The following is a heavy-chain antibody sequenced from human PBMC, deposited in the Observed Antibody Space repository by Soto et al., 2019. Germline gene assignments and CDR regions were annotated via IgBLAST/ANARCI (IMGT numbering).Heavy chain of an antibody. J-gene: IGHJ4*02. CDR3: ARDHGGYFDY. V-gene: IGHV4-61*01. CDR1: GDSVSSASYY. D-gene: IGHD4-17*01. Sequence: QVQLSESRRGLVKPSETLFLTCTVSGDSVSSASYYWAWIRQPPGKVLECLGYIYSRGTTNHNPSRNSRVPISVDTSMNQSSLKLCSVTAADTAMYYCARDHGGYFDYWGLGTLVTVSS. CDR2: IYSRGTT.